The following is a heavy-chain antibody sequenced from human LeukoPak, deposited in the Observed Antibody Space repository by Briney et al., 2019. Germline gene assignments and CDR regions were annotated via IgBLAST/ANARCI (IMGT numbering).Heavy chain of an antibody. J-gene: IGHJ4*02. CDR3: ARGEWELPIY. CDR1: GFTVSSNY. D-gene: IGHD1-7*01. V-gene: IGHV3-53*01. CDR2: ISSGGNT. Sequence: GGSLRLSCAASGFTVSSNYMSWVRQAPGKGLQCVSLISSGGNTYYADSVKGRFTISRDNSNNTLYPQMNSLRAEDTAVYYCARGEWELPIYWGQGTLVTVSS.